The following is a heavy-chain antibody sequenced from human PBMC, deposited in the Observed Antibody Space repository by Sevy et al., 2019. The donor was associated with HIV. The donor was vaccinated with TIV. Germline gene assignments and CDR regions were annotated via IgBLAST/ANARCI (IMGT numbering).Heavy chain of an antibody. CDR3: AREGPPYYYDSDWYFDY. CDR1: GFTFSSYS. D-gene: IGHD3-22*01. V-gene: IGHV3-48*01. J-gene: IGHJ4*02. CDR2: ISSSSSTI. Sequence: GGPLRLSCAASGFTFSSYSMNWVRQAPGKGLEWVSYISSSSSTIYYADAVKGRFTISRDNAKKSLYLQMNSLRAEDTAVYYCAREGPPYYYDSDWYFDYWGQGTLVTVSS.